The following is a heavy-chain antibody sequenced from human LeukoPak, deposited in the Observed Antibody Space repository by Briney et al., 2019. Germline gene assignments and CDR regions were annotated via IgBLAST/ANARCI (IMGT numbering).Heavy chain of an antibody. D-gene: IGHD6-19*01. Sequence: PSETLSLTCTVSGGHIDSFFWNWIRQPPGKGLEWIGYIDNSGSTKYNPSLKSRITMSRDTSKNQFSLKLTSVTAADTAMYYCASGGGWLIDYWGQGTLVSLSS. J-gene: IGHJ4*02. CDR1: GGHIDSFF. CDR2: IDNSGST. V-gene: IGHV4-4*08. CDR3: ASGGGWLIDY.